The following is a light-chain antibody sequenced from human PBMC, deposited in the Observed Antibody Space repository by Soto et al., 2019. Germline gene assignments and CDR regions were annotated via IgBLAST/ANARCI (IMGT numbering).Light chain of an antibody. J-gene: IGLJ1*01. CDR3: SSYTTNAHYV. V-gene: IGLV2-14*01. Sequence: QSALTQPASVSGSPGQSITISCTGTNSDVGGYNYVSWYQQYPGKAPKLMIYEVSNRPSGVSNRFSGSKSGDTASLTISGLQAEDEADYYCSSYTTNAHYVFGTGTKVTVL. CDR2: EVS. CDR1: NSDVGGYNY.